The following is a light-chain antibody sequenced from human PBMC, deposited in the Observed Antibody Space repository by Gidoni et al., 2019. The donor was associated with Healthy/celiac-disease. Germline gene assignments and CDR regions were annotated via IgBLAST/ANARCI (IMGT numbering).Light chain of an antibody. CDR1: QSVSSSY. CDR3: QQYGSSPLT. J-gene: IGKJ4*01. CDR2: GAS. V-gene: IGKV3-20*01. Sequence: EIVLPPSPGTLSLSPGERATLSCRASQSVSSSYLAWYQQKPGQAPRLLIYGASSRATGIPDRCRGSGSGKDFTLTISRLEPEDFAVYYCQQYGSSPLTFGGGTKVEIK.